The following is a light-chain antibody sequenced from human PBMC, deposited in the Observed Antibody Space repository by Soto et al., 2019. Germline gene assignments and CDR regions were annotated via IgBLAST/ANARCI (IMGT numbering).Light chain of an antibody. CDR3: QHYQTFLPLT. Sequence: EIVMTQSPGTLSLSPGERATLSCRASHDIGSSNVAWYQHKPGLAPRLLLYGASSRATGIPDRFSGGGSGTDFTLTISRLEPEDFGVYYCQHYQTFLPLTFGGGTKVDIK. CDR1: HDIGSSN. V-gene: IGKV3-20*01. J-gene: IGKJ4*01. CDR2: GAS.